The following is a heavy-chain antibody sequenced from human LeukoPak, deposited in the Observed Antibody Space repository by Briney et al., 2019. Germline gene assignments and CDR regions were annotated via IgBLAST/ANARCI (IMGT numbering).Heavy chain of an antibody. D-gene: IGHD2-15*01. CDR2: INHSGST. Sequence: SETLSLTCAVYGGSFSGYYWSWIRQPPGKGLEWIGEINHSGSTNYNPSLKSRVTISVDTSKNQFSLKLSSVTAADTAVYYCASGYCSGGSCSVHFDYWGQGTLVTVSS. CDR1: GGSFSGYY. CDR3: ASGYCSGGSCSVHFDY. V-gene: IGHV4-34*01. J-gene: IGHJ4*02.